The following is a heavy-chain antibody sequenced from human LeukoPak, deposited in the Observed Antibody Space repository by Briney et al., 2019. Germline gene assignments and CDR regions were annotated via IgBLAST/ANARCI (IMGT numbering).Heavy chain of an antibody. CDR1: GGSISSYY. CDR2: ISDIGSI. D-gene: IGHD2-2*01. V-gene: IGHV4-59*08. J-gene: IGHJ6*02. Sequence: PSETLSLTCTVSGGSISSYYWSWIRQPPGKGLEWIAYISDIGSINYNPSLKSRVTISLDTSKNQFSLKLSSVTAADTAVYYCARGTQSLREDCSSTSCFGIWPRPGSLDNYYYYGMDVWGQGTTVTVSS. CDR3: ARGTQSLREDCSSTSCFGIWPRPGSLDNYYYYGMDV.